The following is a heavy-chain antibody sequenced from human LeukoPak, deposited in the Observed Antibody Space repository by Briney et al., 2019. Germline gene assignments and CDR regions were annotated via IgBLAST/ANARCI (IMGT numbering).Heavy chain of an antibody. D-gene: IGHD1-26*01. CDR1: GFTFTSYW. J-gene: IGHJ4*02. V-gene: IGHV3-23*01. Sequence: GGSLRLSCAVSGFTFTSYWMSWVRQAPGKGLEWVSTISGGGGSTYYADSVKGRFTISRDNSKNTLYLQENSLRAEDTAVYYCAKGGKWDVTPFDYWGQGTLVTVSS. CDR2: ISGGGGST. CDR3: AKGGKWDVTPFDY.